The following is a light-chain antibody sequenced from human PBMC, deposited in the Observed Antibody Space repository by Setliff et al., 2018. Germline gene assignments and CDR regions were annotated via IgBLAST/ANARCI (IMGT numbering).Light chain of an antibody. CDR3: QQFKTYWLYT. CDR1: QNIDTW. Sequence: DIQMTQSPSTLSASVGDRVTITCRASQNIDTWLAWYQQKPGKAPKLLIYKASTLQSGVPSRFSGSGSGTEFTLTISSLQPDDFATYYCQQFKTYWLYTFGQGTKVDIK. CDR2: KAS. J-gene: IGKJ2*01. V-gene: IGKV1-5*03.